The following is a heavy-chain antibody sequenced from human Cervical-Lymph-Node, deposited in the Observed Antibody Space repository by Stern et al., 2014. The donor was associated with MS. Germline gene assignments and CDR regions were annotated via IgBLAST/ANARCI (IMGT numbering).Heavy chain of an antibody. D-gene: IGHD3-3*02. CDR3: ARNPALWYFDL. V-gene: IGHV4-31*03. CDR2: VYYSGSI. Sequence: QVQLGQSGPGLVKPLQTLSLTCTVSGGSVSSGGYFWNWIRQHPGKGLAWIGHVYYSGSIAYNPSLKSRVTISVDTSKNQFSLRLRSVTAADTAVYYCARNPALWYFDLWGRGTLAAVSS. CDR1: GGSVSSGGYF. J-gene: IGHJ2*01.